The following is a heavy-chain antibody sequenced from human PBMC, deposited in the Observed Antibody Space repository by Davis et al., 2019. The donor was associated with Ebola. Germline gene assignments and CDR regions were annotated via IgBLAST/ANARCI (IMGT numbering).Heavy chain of an antibody. Sequence: GESLKISCKGSGYTFTSYWIGWVRQLPGKGLEWMGIIYPTDSETTYSPSFQGQALISVDKSINTAYVHWDSLQASGTAVYSRGSRRYAEPFDYWGQGTVVTVST. CDR1: GYTFTSYW. CDR3: GSRRYAEPFDY. V-gene: IGHV5-51*01. CDR2: IYPTDSET. J-gene: IGHJ4*02. D-gene: IGHD3-10*01.